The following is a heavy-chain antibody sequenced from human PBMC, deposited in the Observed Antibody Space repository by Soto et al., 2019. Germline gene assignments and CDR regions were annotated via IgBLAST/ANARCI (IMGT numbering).Heavy chain of an antibody. CDR3: AKESAYSSSYKFLGP. CDR1: GFTFSSYA. J-gene: IGHJ5*02. Sequence: TGGSLRLSCAASGFTFSSYAMSWVRQAPGKGLEWVSAISGSGGSTYYADSVKGRFTISRDNSKNTLYLQMDSLRAEDTAVYYCAKESAYSSSYKFLGPWGQGTLVTVSS. D-gene: IGHD6-6*01. CDR2: ISGSGGST. V-gene: IGHV3-23*01.